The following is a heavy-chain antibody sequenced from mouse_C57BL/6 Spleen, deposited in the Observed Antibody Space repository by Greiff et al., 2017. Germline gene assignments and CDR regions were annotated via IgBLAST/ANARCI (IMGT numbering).Heavy chain of an antibody. D-gene: IGHD1-1*01. Sequence: QVQLQQPGAELVRPGSSVKLSCKASGYTFTSYWMHWVKQRPIQGLEWIGNIDPSDSETHYNQKFKDKATLTVDKSSSTAYMQLSSLTSEDSAVYYCARRDYYGSSYDDWGQGTTLTVSS. CDR2: IDPSDSET. V-gene: IGHV1-52*01. CDR1: GYTFTSYW. J-gene: IGHJ2*01. CDR3: ARRDYYGSSYDD.